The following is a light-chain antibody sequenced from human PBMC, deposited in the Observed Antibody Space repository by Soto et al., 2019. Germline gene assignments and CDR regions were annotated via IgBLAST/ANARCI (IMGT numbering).Light chain of an antibody. CDR1: QSISSW. Sequence: DLQMTQSPSTLSSSVGDRVIITGRASQSISSWLAWYQQKPGEAPKLLIYEASSLESGVPSRFSGSGSGTEFTLTISSLQPDDFATYYCQQYNSSTWTFGQGTKVDIK. J-gene: IGKJ1*01. V-gene: IGKV1-5*03. CDR3: QQYNSSTWT. CDR2: EAS.